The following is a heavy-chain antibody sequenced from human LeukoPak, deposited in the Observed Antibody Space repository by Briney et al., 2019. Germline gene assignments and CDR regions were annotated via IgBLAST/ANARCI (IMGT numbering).Heavy chain of an antibody. CDR2: IIPIFGTA. Sequence: SSVKVSCKASGCTFSSYAISWVRQAPGQGLEWMGGIIPIFGTANYAQKFQGRVTITADESTSTAYMELSSLRSEDTAVYYCARDLGKHIVVVTADYYYYMDVWGKGTTVTVSS. CDR3: ARDLGKHIVVVTADYYYYMDV. V-gene: IGHV1-69*13. D-gene: IGHD2-21*02. J-gene: IGHJ6*03. CDR1: GCTFSSYA.